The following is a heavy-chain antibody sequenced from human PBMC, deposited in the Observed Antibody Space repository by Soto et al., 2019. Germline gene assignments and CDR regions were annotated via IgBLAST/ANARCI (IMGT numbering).Heavy chain of an antibody. J-gene: IGHJ4*02. CDR2: ISVYNDNT. D-gene: IGHD6-6*01. Sequence: QVQLVQSGAEVKKPGASVKVSCRASGYTFSSYGISWVRQAPGQGLEWMGWISVYNDNTNYAQKLQGRVTMTTDTPTSTAYMDLRSLISDDTAVYYCARVSSSSEADYWGQGTLVTVSS. CDR1: GYTFSSYG. V-gene: IGHV1-18*01. CDR3: ARVSSSSEADY.